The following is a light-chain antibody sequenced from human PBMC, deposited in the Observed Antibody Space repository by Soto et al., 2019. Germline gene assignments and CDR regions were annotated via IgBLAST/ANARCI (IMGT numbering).Light chain of an antibody. J-gene: IGKJ2*01. CDR3: QQYNNWPYT. V-gene: IGKV3-15*01. CDR2: GAS. CDR1: QSVSSN. Sequence: EIVMTQSPATRSVSPGERGTLSCRASQSVSSNLAWYQQKPGQAPRLLIYGASTRATGIPARFSGSGSGTEFTLTISSLQSEDFAVYYCQQYNNWPYTFGQGTKLEIK.